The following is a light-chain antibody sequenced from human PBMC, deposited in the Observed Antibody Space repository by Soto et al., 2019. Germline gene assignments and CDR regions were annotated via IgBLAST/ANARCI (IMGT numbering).Light chain of an antibody. CDR2: DIS. Sequence: ETVMTQSPATLSVSPGERATLSCRASQSVSTNLAWYQQKPGQAPRLLIYDISLSGTGIPTRFSGSGSGTEFTLTISSLQSEDFAVEYCQQYNSWPLTFGGGTKVEFK. J-gene: IGKJ4*01. V-gene: IGKV3D-15*01. CDR1: QSVSTN. CDR3: QQYNSWPLT.